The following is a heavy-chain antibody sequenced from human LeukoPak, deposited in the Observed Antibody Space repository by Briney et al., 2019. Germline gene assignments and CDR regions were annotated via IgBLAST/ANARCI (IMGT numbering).Heavy chain of an antibody. D-gene: IGHD3-10*01. CDR1: GGTISSSSYY. V-gene: IGHV4-39*01. Sequence: SETLSCTCTVSGGTISSSSYYWGWIRQPPGEGLGWSGSIYYSGSTYYNPSLKSRVTISVDTSKNQFSLRLSSVTAADTAVYYCARLRGGYYGSGSYLPYFDYWAQGTLVTVSS. CDR3: ARLRGGYYGSGSYLPYFDY. CDR2: IYYSGST. J-gene: IGHJ4*02.